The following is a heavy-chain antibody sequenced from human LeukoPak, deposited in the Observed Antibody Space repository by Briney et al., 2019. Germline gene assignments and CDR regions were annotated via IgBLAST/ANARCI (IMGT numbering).Heavy chain of an antibody. Sequence: GGSLRLSCAASGFTFSSYWMSWVRQAPGKGLEWVANIRQDGSEKYYVDSVKGRFTISRDNAKNSLYLQMNSLRAEDTAVYYCARGPLQLVLGIDYWGQGTLVTVSS. D-gene: IGHD6-13*01. CDR3: ARGPLQLVLGIDY. CDR1: GFTFSSYW. CDR2: IRQDGSEK. V-gene: IGHV3-7*01. J-gene: IGHJ4*02.